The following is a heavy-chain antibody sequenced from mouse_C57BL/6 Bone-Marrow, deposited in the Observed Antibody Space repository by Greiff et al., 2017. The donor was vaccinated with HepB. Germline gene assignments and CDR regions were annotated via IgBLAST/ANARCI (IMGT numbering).Heavy chain of an antibody. CDR1: GYTFTSYG. CDR3: AREGWLLRRDCDV. D-gene: IGHD2-3*01. CDR2: IYPRSGNT. J-gene: IGHJ1*03. V-gene: IGHV1-81*01. Sequence: QVQLQQSGAELARPGASVKLSCKASGYTFTSYGISWVKQRTGQGLEWIGEIYPRSGNTYYNEKFKGKATLTADKSSSTAYMELRSLTSEDSAVYFCAREGWLLRRDCDVWGTGTTVTVSS.